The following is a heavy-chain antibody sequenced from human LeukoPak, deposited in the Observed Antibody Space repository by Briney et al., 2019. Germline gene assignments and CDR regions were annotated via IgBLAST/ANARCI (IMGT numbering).Heavy chain of an antibody. Sequence: GRSLRLSCAASGFTFYDYAMHWVRQAPGKGLEWVSGISWNSGSIGYADSVKGRFTISRDNAKNSLYLQMNSLRAEDTAVYYCARDPNPYSSGWSLGYYYYGMDVWGQGTTVTVSS. V-gene: IGHV3-9*01. CDR2: ISWNSGSI. CDR3: ARDPNPYSSGWSLGYYYYGMDV. D-gene: IGHD6-19*01. J-gene: IGHJ6*02. CDR1: GFTFYDYA.